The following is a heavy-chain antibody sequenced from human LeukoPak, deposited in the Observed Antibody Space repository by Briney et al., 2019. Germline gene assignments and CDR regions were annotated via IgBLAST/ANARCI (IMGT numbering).Heavy chain of an antibody. J-gene: IGHJ6*03. CDR3: ARRGFDDYDPSTLYYYMDV. V-gene: IGHV3-9*01. D-gene: IGHD4-17*01. Sequence: PGGSLRLSCAASGFTFDDYAMHWVRQAPGKGLEWVSGISWNSGSIGYADSVKGRFTISRDNAKNSLYLQMNSLRAEDTAVYYCARRGFDDYDPSTLYYYMDVWGKGTTVTVSS. CDR2: ISWNSGSI. CDR1: GFTFDDYA.